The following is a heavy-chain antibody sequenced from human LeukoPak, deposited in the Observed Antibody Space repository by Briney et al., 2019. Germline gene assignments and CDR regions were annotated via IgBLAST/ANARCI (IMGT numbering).Heavy chain of an antibody. Sequence: SETLSLTCTVSGRLISSYYWSWIRQPAGKGLEWIGRIYRSGSTNYNPSLKSRVTMSVDTSKNQFSLKLSSVTAADTAVYYCARGYCSGGSCFDSWGQGTLVTVSS. CDR3: ARGYCSGGSCFDS. CDR2: IYRSGST. J-gene: IGHJ4*02. V-gene: IGHV4-4*07. CDR1: GRLISSYY. D-gene: IGHD2-15*01.